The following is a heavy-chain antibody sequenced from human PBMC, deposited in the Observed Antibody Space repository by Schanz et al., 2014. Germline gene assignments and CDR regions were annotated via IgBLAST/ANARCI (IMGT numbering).Heavy chain of an antibody. CDR3: VKVVASGPTTGPFDP. V-gene: IGHV3-30*02. Sequence: QVQLVESGGGVVQREGSLRLSCAASGFIFSNYGMHWVRQAPGKGLEWVAFIWSDGSRTYHAESVKGRFTISRDNSRNTLYLQMDSLRDEDTALYYCVKVVASGPTTGPFDPWGQGTLVTVSS. CDR1: GFIFSNYG. CDR2: IWSDGSRT. D-gene: IGHD1-26*01. J-gene: IGHJ5*02.